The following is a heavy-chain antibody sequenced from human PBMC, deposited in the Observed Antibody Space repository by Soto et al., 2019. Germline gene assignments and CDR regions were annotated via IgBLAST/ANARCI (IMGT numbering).Heavy chain of an antibody. V-gene: IGHV1-18*01. Sequence: GASVKVSCTDSGYTFTSYGISWVRQAPGQGLEWMGWISAYNGNTNYAQKLQGRVTMTTDTSTSTAYMELRSLRSDDTAVYYCARERSDYYYYYGMDVWGQGTTVTV. CDR1: GYTFTSYG. CDR3: ARERSDYYYYYGMDV. CDR2: ISAYNGNT. J-gene: IGHJ6*02.